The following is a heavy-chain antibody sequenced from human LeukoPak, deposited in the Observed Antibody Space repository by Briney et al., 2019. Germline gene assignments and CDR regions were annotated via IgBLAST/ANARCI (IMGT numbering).Heavy chain of an antibody. J-gene: IGHJ6*02. V-gene: IGHV3-23*01. D-gene: IGHD1-20*01. CDR3: AKYKYYYYGLDV. Sequence: GGSLRLSCAASGFTFSGYAMSWVRQAPGKGLEWVAGISASGSSTSYGGSVRGRSTISRDNSKNTVDLQMNRLSAEDTAVYFCAKYKYYYYGLDVWGQGTTVTVSS. CDR1: GFTFSGYA. CDR2: ISASGSST.